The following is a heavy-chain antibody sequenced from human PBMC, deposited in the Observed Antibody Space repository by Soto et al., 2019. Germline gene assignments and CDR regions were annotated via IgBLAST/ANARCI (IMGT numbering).Heavy chain of an antibody. Sequence: QVQLQESGPGLVKPSETLSLTCTVSGGSISSYYWSWIRQPPGKGLEWIGYIYYSGSTNYNPSLKSRVTISVDTSKNQFSLKLSSVTAADTAVYYCARGISSWYANDAFDIWGQGTMVSVSS. CDR3: ARGISSWYANDAFDI. V-gene: IGHV4-59*08. CDR1: GGSISSYY. J-gene: IGHJ3*02. CDR2: IYYSGST. D-gene: IGHD6-13*01.